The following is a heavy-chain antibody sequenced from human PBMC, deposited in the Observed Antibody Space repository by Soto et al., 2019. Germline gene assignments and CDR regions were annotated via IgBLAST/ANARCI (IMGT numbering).Heavy chain of an antibody. CDR2: INAGNGNT. Sequence: ASVKVSCKASGYTFTSYAMHWVRQAPGQRLEWMGWINAGNGNTKYSQKFQGRVTITRDTSASTAYMELSSLRSEDTAVYYCARVERRIAALGWFDPWGQGPLVTVSS. D-gene: IGHD6-13*01. V-gene: IGHV1-3*01. CDR3: ARVERRIAALGWFDP. J-gene: IGHJ5*02. CDR1: GYTFTSYA.